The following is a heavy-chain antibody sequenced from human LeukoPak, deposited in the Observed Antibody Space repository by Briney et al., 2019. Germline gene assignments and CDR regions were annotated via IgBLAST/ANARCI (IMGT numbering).Heavy chain of an antibody. CDR2: ISTISTYI. D-gene: IGHD4-11*01. V-gene: IGHV3-21*04. CDR3: AREKLNDYSNFRRPNIFDY. CDR1: GFTFSDYS. J-gene: IGHJ4*02. Sequence: GGSLRLSCAVSGFTFSDYSMNWVRQAPGKGLEWVSSISTISTYIYYADPVKGRFTISRDNAKNSLYLQINSLRAEDTALYYCAREKLNDYSNFRRPNIFDYWGQGTLVTVSS.